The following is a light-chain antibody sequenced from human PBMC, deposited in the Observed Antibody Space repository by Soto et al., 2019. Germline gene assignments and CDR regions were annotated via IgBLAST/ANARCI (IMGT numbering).Light chain of an antibody. CDR3: MQGTHWPMYT. V-gene: IGKV2-30*02. Sequence: DVVMTQSPLSLPVTLGQPASISCRSSQSLVHSDGNTYLNWFLQRPGQSPRRLIYRVSNRDSGVPDRFSGSGSGTDFTLKISRVEAEDVGVYYCMQGTHWPMYTFGQGTKLEIK. J-gene: IGKJ2*01. CDR2: RVS. CDR1: QSLVHSDGNTY.